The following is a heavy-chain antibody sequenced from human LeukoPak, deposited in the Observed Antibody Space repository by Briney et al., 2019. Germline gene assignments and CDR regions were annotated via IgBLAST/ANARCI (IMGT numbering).Heavy chain of an antibody. Sequence: GGSLRLSCAASGFTFSSYSMNWVRQAPGKGLEWVSSISSSSSYIYYADSVKGRFTISRDNAKNLLYLQMNSLRAEDTAVYYCARGWLADDAFDIWGQGTMVTVSS. CDR1: GFTFSSYS. CDR3: ARGWLADDAFDI. J-gene: IGHJ3*02. V-gene: IGHV3-21*01. CDR2: ISSSSSYI. D-gene: IGHD6-19*01.